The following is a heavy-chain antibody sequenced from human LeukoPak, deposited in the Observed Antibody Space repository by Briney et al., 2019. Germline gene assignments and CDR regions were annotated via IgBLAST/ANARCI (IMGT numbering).Heavy chain of an antibody. CDR1: GFTFSSYW. Sequence: GGSLRLSCAASGFTFSSYWMTWVRQAPGKGLEWVADIKYDGSEKDYMDSVKGRFTISRDNAKNSLYLQMNSLRAEDTAVYYCARDIEAAGLFLDYWGQGTLVTVSS. J-gene: IGHJ4*02. CDR3: ARDIEAAGLFLDY. V-gene: IGHV3-7*01. D-gene: IGHD6-13*01. CDR2: IKYDGSEK.